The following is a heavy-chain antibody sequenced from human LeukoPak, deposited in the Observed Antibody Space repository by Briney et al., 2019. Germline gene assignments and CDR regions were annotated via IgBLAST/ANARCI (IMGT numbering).Heavy chain of an antibody. V-gene: IGHV4-59*01. J-gene: IGHJ4*02. CDR3: ARGQGGDYYDTSGFYFDF. CDR1: GGSISSYY. Sequence: ESSETLSLTCTVSGGSISSYYWSWIRQPPGKGLEWIGYIYYSGSTNYNPSLKSRVTISVDTSKNQFSLKLSSVTAADTAVYYCARGQGGDYYDTSGFYFDFWGQGTLVIVSS. CDR2: IYYSGST. D-gene: IGHD3-22*01.